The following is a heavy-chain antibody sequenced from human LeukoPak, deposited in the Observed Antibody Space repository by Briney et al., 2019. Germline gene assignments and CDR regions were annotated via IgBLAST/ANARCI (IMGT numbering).Heavy chain of an antibody. V-gene: IGHV4-61*02. J-gene: IGHJ6*03. CDR1: GGSISSGSYY. Sequence: SQTLSLTCTVSGGSISSGSYYWSWIRHPAGKGLEWFGRIYTSGSTNYNPSLKSRVTISVDPSKNQFSLKLSSVTAADTAVYYCARNTGGSPDLYYMDVWGKGTTVTVSS. CDR2: IYTSGST. CDR3: ARNTGGSPDLYYMDV. D-gene: IGHD7-27*01.